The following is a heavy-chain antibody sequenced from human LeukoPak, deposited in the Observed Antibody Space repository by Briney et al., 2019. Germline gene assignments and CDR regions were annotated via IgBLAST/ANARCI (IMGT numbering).Heavy chain of an antibody. D-gene: IGHD5-18*01. Sequence: SETLSLTCTVSGGSISTYYWSWIRQPPGKGLEWIGYIYHRGSTNYNPSLKSRVTISVDTSKNQFSLKLSSVTAADTAVYYCARVLVDTAMVTATYFDYWGQGTLVTVSS. CDR2: IYHRGST. CDR1: GGSISTYY. CDR3: ARVLVDTAMVTATYFDY. J-gene: IGHJ4*02. V-gene: IGHV4-59*01.